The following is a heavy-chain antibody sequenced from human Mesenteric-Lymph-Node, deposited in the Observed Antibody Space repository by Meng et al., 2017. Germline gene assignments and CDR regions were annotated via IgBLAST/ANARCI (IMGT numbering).Heavy chain of an antibody. D-gene: IGHD3-16*01. CDR3: AKLTSF. Sequence: VQLVESGGGLVQPGGSLRLSCAVSGFTFSSSSMSWVRQAPGKGLEWVSTFAANNSTYYAESVKGRFTISRDNSENTLSLQMNSLRAEDTAVYYCAKLTSFWGQGTLVTVSS. CDR1: GFTFSSSS. V-gene: IGHV3-23*04. J-gene: IGHJ4*02. CDR2: FAANNST.